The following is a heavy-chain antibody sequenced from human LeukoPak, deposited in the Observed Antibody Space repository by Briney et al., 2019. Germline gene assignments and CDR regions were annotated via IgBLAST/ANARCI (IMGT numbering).Heavy chain of an antibody. J-gene: IGHJ6*03. V-gene: IGHV3-21*01. D-gene: IGHD2-15*01. Sequence: GGSLRLSCAASGFTFSSYSMNWVRQAPGKGLEWVSSISSSSSYIYYADSVKGRFTISRDNAKNPLYLQMNSLRAEDTAVYYCARVSFFRWAATRPSYYYYMDVWGKGTTVTISS. CDR3: ARVSFFRWAATRPSYYYYMDV. CDR1: GFTFSSYS. CDR2: ISSSSSYI.